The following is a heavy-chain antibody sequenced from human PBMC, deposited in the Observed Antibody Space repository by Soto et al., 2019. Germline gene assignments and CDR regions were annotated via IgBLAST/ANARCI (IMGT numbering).Heavy chain of an antibody. V-gene: IGHV3-30-3*01. CDR3: ARSGDGDGPFDY. Sequence: QVQLVESGGGVVQPGRSLTLSCEASGFTFSNSALHWVRQAPGKGLEWVAGMSSDRSNKKYADSVKGRFTISRDNSKNTLYLQMASLRVVDMAVYDCARSGDGDGPFDYWGLGTLLTVSS. J-gene: IGHJ4*02. CDR1: GFTFSNSA. CDR2: MSSDRSNK. D-gene: IGHD2-21*01.